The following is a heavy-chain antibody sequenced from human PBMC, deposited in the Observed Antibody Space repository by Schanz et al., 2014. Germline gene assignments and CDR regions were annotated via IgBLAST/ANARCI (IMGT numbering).Heavy chain of an antibody. CDR3: AKSDAFDI. J-gene: IGHJ3*02. CDR1: GFTFSNYW. CDR2: INGDGSRT. V-gene: IGHV3-74*02. Sequence: EVQLVESGGGLVQPGGSLRLSCAASGFTFSNYWMHWVRQAPGKGLVWVSRINGDGSRTAYADSVKGRFTISRDNAKNPLYLQMNSLRAEDTAVYYCAKSDAFDIWGQGTLVTVSS.